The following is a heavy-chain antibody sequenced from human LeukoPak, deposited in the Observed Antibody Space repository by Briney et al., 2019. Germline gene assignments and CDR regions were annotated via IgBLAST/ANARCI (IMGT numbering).Heavy chain of an antibody. V-gene: IGHV3-7*01. J-gene: IGHJ4*02. CDR3: ARADWGSVDY. D-gene: IGHD7-27*01. Sequence: GGSLRLSCEASGFTFSNYWMSWVRQAPGKGLEWVANIQQDGSYQYYVDSVRGRFTISRDNAKNSLYLQMSSLRAEDTAVYYCARADWGSVDYWGQGTLVTVSS. CDR2: IQQDGSYQ. CDR1: GFTFSNYW.